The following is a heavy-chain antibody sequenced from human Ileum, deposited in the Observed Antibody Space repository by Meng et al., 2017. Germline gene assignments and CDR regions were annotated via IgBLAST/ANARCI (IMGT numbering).Heavy chain of an antibody. V-gene: IGHV3-7*01. D-gene: IGHD6-19*01. J-gene: IGHJ4*02. Sequence: GGSLRLSCAASGFTFSSYWMRWVRQAPGKGLEFVATIKTDGSEQYYVDAVKGRFTVSRDNAKSSLFLQMNNLRVGDTAIYYCATEVRQSSFDYWGQGTLGTVSS. CDR3: ATEVRQSSFDY. CDR2: IKTDGSEQ. CDR1: GFTFSSYW.